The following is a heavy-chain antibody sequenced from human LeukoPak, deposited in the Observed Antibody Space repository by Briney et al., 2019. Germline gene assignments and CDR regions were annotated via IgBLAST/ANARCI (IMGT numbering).Heavy chain of an antibody. V-gene: IGHV4-34*01. J-gene: IGHJ6*03. CDR3: ARVYYYYMDV. CDR1: GGSFSGYY. Sequence: SETLSLTCAVYGGSFSGYYWSWIRQPPGKGLEWIGEINHSGSTNYNPSLKSRVTISVDTSKNQFSLKLSSVTAADTAVYFCARVYYYYMDVWGKGTTVTVSS. CDR2: INHSGST.